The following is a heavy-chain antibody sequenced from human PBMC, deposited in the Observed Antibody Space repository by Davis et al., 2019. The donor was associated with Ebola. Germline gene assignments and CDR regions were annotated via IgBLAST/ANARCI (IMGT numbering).Heavy chain of an antibody. CDR1: GGSISSGGYY. CDR3: ARVLGLRPHFDY. Sequence: PSETLSLTCTVSGGSISSGGYYWSWIRQHPGKGLEWIGYIYYSGSTYYNPSLKSRVTISVDTSKNQFSLKLSSVTAADTAVYYCARVLGLRPHFDYWGQGTLVTVSS. D-gene: IGHD4-17*01. J-gene: IGHJ4*02. V-gene: IGHV4-31*03. CDR2: IYYSGST.